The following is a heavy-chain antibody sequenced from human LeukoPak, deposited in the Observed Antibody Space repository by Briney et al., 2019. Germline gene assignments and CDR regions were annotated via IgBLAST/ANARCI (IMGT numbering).Heavy chain of an antibody. J-gene: IGHJ3*02. CDR2: IYYSGST. CDR1: GGSISSYY. V-gene: IGHV4-59*01. Sequence: SETLSLTCTVSGGSISSYYWSWIRQPPGKGLEWIGYIYYSGSTNYNHSLKSRVTISVDTSKNQFSLKLSSVTAADTAVYCCARDSRGDTAFDIWGQGTMVTVSS. CDR3: ARDSRGDTAFDI. D-gene: IGHD2-21*01.